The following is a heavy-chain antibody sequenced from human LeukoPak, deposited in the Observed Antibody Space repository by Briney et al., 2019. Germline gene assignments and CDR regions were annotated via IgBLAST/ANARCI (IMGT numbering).Heavy chain of an antibody. CDR3: ARGYSSGRIDS. CDR2: IYYTGST. J-gene: IGHJ4*02. Sequence: PSETLSLTCTVSGGSISNYYCSWIRQPPGKGLEWIAYIYYTGSTNYNPSLKSRVTISVDTSKNQFSLKLSSVAAADTAVYHCARGYSSGRIDSWGQGTLVTVSS. V-gene: IGHV4-59*01. CDR1: GGSISNYY. D-gene: IGHD6-19*01.